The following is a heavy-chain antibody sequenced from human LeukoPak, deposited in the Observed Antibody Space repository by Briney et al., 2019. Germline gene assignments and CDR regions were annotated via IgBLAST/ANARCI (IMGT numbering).Heavy chain of an antibody. Sequence: PSETLSLTCTVSGGSISSYYWSWIRQPAGKGLEWIGRIYTSGSTNYNPSLESRVTMSVDTSKNQFSLKLSSVTAADTAVYYCARVRIAVAGYYFDYWGQGTLVTVSS. CDR1: GGSISSYY. V-gene: IGHV4-4*07. D-gene: IGHD6-19*01. J-gene: IGHJ4*02. CDR3: ARVRIAVAGYYFDY. CDR2: IYTSGST.